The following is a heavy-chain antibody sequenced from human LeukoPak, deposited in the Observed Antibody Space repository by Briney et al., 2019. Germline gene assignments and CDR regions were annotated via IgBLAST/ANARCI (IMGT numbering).Heavy chain of an antibody. D-gene: IGHD3-16*01. Sequence: ASVKVSCKASGYTFTDYSIHWVRQAPGQGLEWMGSINPKSDVTNYAQKFRGRVTMTRDTSLSSAYMELSSLRSEDTAVYYCARRAALTDGMDVWGKGTTVTVSS. J-gene: IGHJ6*04. V-gene: IGHV1-2*02. CDR2: INPKSDVT. CDR3: ARRAALTDGMDV. CDR1: GYTFTDYS.